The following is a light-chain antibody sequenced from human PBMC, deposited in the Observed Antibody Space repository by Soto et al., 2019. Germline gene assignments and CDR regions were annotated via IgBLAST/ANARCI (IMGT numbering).Light chain of an antibody. CDR2: EVS. CDR1: SSDVGGYNY. V-gene: IGLV2-14*01. Sequence: QSALTQPASVYGSPGQSITISCTGTSSDVGGYNYVSWYQQYPGKAPKLMMYEVSNRPSGVSNRFSGSKSGNTASLTISGLQAEDGADYYCSSFTSTHTGVFGGGTKLTVL. CDR3: SSFTSTHTGV. J-gene: IGLJ3*02.